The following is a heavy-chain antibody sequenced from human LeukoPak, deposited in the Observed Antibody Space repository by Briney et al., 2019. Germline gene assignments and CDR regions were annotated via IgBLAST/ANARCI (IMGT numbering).Heavy chain of an antibody. V-gene: IGHV2-70*04. J-gene: IGHJ4*02. CDR2: SDWDDDK. Sequence: SGPALLHPSRTLTLTYTFSGFSLPTSGMRVAWIRHPPVKALEWLSLSDWDDDKFYSASLRTRLSISKDTSKKQVVLTMTNMETVDTATYYCARISRHLAVDYWGQGILVTVSS. CDR1: GFSLPTSGMR. CDR3: ARISRHLAVDY.